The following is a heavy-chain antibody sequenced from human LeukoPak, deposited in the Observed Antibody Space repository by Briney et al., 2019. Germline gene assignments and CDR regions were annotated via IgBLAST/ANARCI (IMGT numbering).Heavy chain of an antibody. Sequence: GGSLRLSCAAPGFTFSSYWMSWVRQAPGKGLEWVANIKQDGSEKYYVDSVKGRFTISRDNAKNSLYLQMNSLRAEDTAVYYCASSLDYWGQGTLVTVSS. J-gene: IGHJ4*02. CDR2: IKQDGSEK. V-gene: IGHV3-7*03. CDR3: ASSLDY. CDR1: GFTFSSYW.